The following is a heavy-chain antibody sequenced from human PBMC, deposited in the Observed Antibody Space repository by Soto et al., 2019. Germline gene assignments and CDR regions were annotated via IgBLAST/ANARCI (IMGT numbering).Heavy chain of an antibody. CDR1: GDSVSSNSAA. J-gene: IGHJ4*02. V-gene: IGHV6-1*01. CDR2: TYYRSKWYN. D-gene: IGHD3-22*01. CDR3: AISPTYDSSGSPAFDS. Sequence: SQTLSLPCAISGDSVSSNSAAWNWSRQSPSRGVEWLGRTYYRSKWYNDYAVAVKSRININPDTSKNQFSLQLNSVTPEDTAVYYCAISPTYDSSGSPAFDSWRQGTLVTVSS.